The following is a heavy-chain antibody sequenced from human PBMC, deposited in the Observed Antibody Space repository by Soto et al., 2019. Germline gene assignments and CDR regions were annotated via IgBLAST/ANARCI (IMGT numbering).Heavy chain of an antibody. CDR2: ISAYNGNT. CDR3: ASAYCGGDCYSGWFDP. D-gene: IGHD2-21*02. Sequence: GASVKVSCKASGYTFTSYGISWVRQAPGQGLEWMGWISAYNGNTNYAQKLQGRVTMTTDTSTSTAYMELRSLRSDDTAVYYCASAYCGGDCYSGWFDPWGQGTLVTVSS. CDR1: GYTFTSYG. V-gene: IGHV1-18*01. J-gene: IGHJ5*02.